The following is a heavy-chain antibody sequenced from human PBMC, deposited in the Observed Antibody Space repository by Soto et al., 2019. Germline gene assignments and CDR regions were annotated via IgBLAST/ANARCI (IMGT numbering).Heavy chain of an antibody. Sequence: VESLKISCKGSGYSFTTYWLAWVLHMPGKGLGYMGIIYPGDSDSRYSPAFQGQVTISADKSINTAYLQWTSLKASDTAIYYCARSRVSTPRLEDPFDIWG. CDR3: ARSRVSTPRLEDPFDI. CDR2: IYPGDSDS. CDR1: GYSFTTYW. D-gene: IGHD5-12*01. J-gene: IGHJ3*02. V-gene: IGHV5-51*01.